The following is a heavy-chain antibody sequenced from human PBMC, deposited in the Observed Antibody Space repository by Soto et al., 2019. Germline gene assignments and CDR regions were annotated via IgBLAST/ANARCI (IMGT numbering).Heavy chain of an antibody. D-gene: IGHD3-3*01. CDR3: AKAGGFLEWLAPANFDY. CDR2: ISGSGGST. CDR1: GFTFDDDG. V-gene: IGHV3-23*04. Sequence: EVQLVESGGGLVQPGRSLRLSCAASGFTFDDDGMHWVRQAPGKGLEWVSGISGSGGSTYYADSVKGRFTISRDNSKNTLYLQMNSLRAEDTAVYYCAKAGGFLEWLAPANFDYWGQGTLVTVSS. J-gene: IGHJ4*02.